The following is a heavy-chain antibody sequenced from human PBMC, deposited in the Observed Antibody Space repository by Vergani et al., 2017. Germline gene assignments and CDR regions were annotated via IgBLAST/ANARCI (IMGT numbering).Heavy chain of an antibody. D-gene: IGHD6-19*01. CDR1: GFTFSSYS. Sequence: VQLVESGGGLVKPGGSLRLSYAASGFTFSSYSMNWVRQAPGKGLEWIGYIYYSGSTYYNPSLKSRVTISVDTSKNQFSLKLSSVTAADTAVYYCARAVAGDFDYWGQGTLVTVSS. CDR3: ARAVAGDFDY. V-gene: IGHV4-59*06. J-gene: IGHJ4*02. CDR2: IYYSGST.